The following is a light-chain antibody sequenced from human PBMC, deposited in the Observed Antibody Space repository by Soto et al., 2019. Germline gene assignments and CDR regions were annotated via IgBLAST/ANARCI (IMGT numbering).Light chain of an antibody. Sequence: DIQMTQSPSTLSASVGDRVTITCRASQSISNWLAWYQQKPGKAPKLLIYAASNVESGVPSRFSGSGSGTEFTLAISSLQPDEFATYYCQQYSTYPWTFGQGTKVEIK. J-gene: IGKJ1*01. CDR3: QQYSTYPWT. CDR2: AAS. CDR1: QSISNW. V-gene: IGKV1-5*01.